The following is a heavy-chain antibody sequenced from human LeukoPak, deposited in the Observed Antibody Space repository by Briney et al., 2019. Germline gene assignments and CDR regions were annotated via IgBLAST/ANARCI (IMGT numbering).Heavy chain of an antibody. CDR3: AKEGVITSGSYCYYMDV. D-gene: IGHD1-26*01. Sequence: PGGSLRLSCAASGFTFSSYGMHWVRQAPGKGLEWVAFIRYDGSNKYYADSVKGRFTISRDNSKNTLYLQMNSLRAEDTAVYYCAKEGVITSGSYCYYMDVWGKGTTVTISS. CDR2: IRYDGSNK. CDR1: GFTFSSYG. V-gene: IGHV3-30*02. J-gene: IGHJ6*03.